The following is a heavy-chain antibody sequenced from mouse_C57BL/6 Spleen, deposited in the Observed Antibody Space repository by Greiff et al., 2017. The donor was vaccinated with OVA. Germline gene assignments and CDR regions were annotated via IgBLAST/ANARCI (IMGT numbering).Heavy chain of an antibody. Sequence: QVQLQQPGAELVRPGSSVKLSCKASGYTFTSYWMHWVKQRPIQGLEWIGNIDPSDSETHYNQKFKDKATLTVDKSSSTAYMQLSSLTSEDSAVDYCARRGDGYYFDYWGQGTTLTVSS. CDR1: GYTFTSYW. J-gene: IGHJ2*01. V-gene: IGHV1-52*01. CDR2: IDPSDSET. CDR3: ARRGDGYYFDY. D-gene: IGHD2-3*01.